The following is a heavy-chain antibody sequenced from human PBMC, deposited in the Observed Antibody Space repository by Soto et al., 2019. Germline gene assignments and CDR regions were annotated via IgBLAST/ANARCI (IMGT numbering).Heavy chain of an antibody. J-gene: IGHJ6*02. CDR3: ARDHAAWFGELSPVNDYYYYGMDV. V-gene: IGHV4-59*12. D-gene: IGHD3-10*01. CDR2: ISDSGST. Sequence: SETLSLTCTVSGRSISSYYWTWIRQPPGKGLEWLGYISDSGSTNYNPSLKSRVTISVDKSKNQFSLKLSSVTAADTAVYYCARDHAAWFGELSPVNDYYYYGMDVWGQGTTVTVSS. CDR1: GRSISSYY.